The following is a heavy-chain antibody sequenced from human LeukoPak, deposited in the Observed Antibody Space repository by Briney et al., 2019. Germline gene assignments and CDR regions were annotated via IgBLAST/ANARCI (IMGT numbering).Heavy chain of an antibody. CDR2: ISTYNANT. J-gene: IGHJ5*01. D-gene: IGHD6-19*01. CDR3: ARGKAVAGTRFYDS. Sequence: GASVKVSCKASGYTFTSYGISWVRQAPGQGLEWMGWISTYNANTHYPQKLQGRVTMTTDTSTSTAYMELSSLRSDDTAVYYCARGKAVAGTRFYDSWGHGTLVTVSS. V-gene: IGHV1-18*01. CDR1: GYTFTSYG.